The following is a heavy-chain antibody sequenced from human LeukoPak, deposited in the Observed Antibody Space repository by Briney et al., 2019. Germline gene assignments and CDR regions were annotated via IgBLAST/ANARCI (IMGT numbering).Heavy chain of an antibody. J-gene: IGHJ4*02. Sequence: GGSLRLSCAASGFTFSSYAMSWVRQAPGKGLEWVSAISGSGGSTYYADSVKGRFTISRDNSKNTLYLQMNSLRAEDTAVYYCAKGNYYDSSGYYYHYFDYWGQGTLVTVSS. V-gene: IGHV3-23*01. CDR2: ISGSGGST. CDR1: GFTFSSYA. D-gene: IGHD3-22*01. CDR3: AKGNYYDSSGYYYHYFDY.